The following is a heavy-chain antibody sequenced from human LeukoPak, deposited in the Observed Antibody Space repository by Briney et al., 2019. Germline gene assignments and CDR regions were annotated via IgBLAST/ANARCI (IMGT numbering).Heavy chain of an antibody. CDR3: ARLVVVAATGAYNWFDP. V-gene: IGHV4-34*01. Sequence: SETLPLTCAVYGGSFSGYYWSWIRQPPGKGLEWIGEINHSGSTNYNPSLKSRVTISVDTSKNQFSLKLSSVTAADTAVYYCARLVVVAATGAYNWFDPWGQGTLVTVSS. CDR2: INHSGST. CDR1: GGSFSGYY. D-gene: IGHD2-15*01. J-gene: IGHJ5*02.